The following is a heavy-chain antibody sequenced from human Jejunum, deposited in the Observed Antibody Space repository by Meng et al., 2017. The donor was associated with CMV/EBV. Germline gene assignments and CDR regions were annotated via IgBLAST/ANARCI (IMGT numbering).Heavy chain of an antibody. CDR1: AITVRSDP. D-gene: IGHD4-11*01. Sequence: ATAITVRSDPMHWVRQAPGKGLEWVAVISNDGSNTYYADSVKGRFTNSRDNSKNTLYMKMNSLRREDTAMYNCAREDDYRNYFDSWGRGTMVAVSS. CDR2: ISNDGSNT. CDR3: AREDDYRNYFDS. V-gene: IGHV3-30-3*01. J-gene: IGHJ4*02.